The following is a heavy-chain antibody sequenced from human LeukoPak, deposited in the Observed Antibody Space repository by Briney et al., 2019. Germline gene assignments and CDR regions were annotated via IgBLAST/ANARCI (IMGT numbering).Heavy chain of an antibody. CDR3: ARDSSYCSSTSCYWKGSEIRFDY. V-gene: IGHV3-48*03. Sequence: GGSLRLSCAASGFTFSSYEMNWVRQAPGRRLEWVAYISSSGSTIYYADSVKGRFTISRDNAKNSLYLQMNSLRAEDTAVYYCARDSSYCSSTSCYWKGSEIRFDYWGQGTLVTVSS. D-gene: IGHD2-2*01. CDR2: ISSSGSTI. CDR1: GFTFSSYE. J-gene: IGHJ4*02.